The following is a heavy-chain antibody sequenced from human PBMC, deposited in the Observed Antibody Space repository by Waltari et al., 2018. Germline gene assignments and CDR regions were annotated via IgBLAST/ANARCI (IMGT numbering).Heavy chain of an antibody. CDR3: ASAYYYDSSGPFDY. CDR1: GGSISSSYYY. Sequence: QLQLQESGPGLVKPSETLSLTCTVSGGSISSSYYYWGWIRQPPGKGLGWIGSIYYSVGTYDNPSLKSRVTISVDTSKNQFSLKLSSVTAADTAVYYCASAYYYDSSGPFDYGGQGTLVTVSS. D-gene: IGHD3-22*01. CDR2: IYYSVGT. V-gene: IGHV4-39*01. J-gene: IGHJ4*02.